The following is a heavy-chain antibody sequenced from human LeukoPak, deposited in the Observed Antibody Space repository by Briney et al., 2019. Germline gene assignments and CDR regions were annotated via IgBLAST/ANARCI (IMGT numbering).Heavy chain of an antibody. CDR1: GFTFSSYS. V-gene: IGHV3-21*01. CDR2: ISSSSYI. D-gene: IGHD6-19*01. CDR3: ARARSSGWYRDY. J-gene: IGHJ4*02. Sequence: PGGSLRLSCAASGFTFSSYSMNWVRQAPGKGLEWDSSISSSSYIYYADSVKGRFTISRDNAENSLYLQMNSLRAEDTAVYYCARARSSGWYRDYWGQGTLVAVSS.